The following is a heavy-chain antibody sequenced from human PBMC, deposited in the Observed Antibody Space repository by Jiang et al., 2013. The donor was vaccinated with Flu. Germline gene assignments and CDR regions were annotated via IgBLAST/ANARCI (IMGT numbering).Heavy chain of an antibody. Sequence: VQLVESGAEVKEPGESLRISCKASGYAFSTFWITWVRQMPGKGLEWMGRIDPTDSYTNYSPSFEGHVTISVDKSISTAYLQWTSLKASDTAMYFCARQKPYGSSSERGARDFWGQGTLITVSS. CDR3: ARQKPYGSSSERGARDF. D-gene: IGHD6-6*01. V-gene: IGHV5-10-1*03. CDR1: GYAFSTFW. J-gene: IGHJ4*02. CDR2: IDPTDSYT.